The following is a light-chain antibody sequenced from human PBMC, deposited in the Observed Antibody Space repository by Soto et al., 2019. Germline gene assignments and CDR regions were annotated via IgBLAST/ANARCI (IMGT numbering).Light chain of an antibody. V-gene: IGLV2-14*01. CDR1: SMDVGGYNY. Sequence: QSALTQPASVSGSPGQSITISCTGTSMDVGGYNYVSWYQQHPGKAPKFMIYEVSNRPSGVSNRFSGSKSGNTASLTISGLQAEDEADYYCSSYTSSSTHGVFGGGTKLTVL. CDR2: EVS. J-gene: IGLJ3*02. CDR3: SSYTSSSTHGV.